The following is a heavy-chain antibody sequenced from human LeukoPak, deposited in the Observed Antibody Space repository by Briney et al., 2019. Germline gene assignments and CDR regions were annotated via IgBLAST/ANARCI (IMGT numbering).Heavy chain of an antibody. D-gene: IGHD4-17*01. CDR1: GGSISSYY. V-gene: IGHV4-59*01. Sequence: SETLSLTCTVSGGSISSYYWSWIRQPPGKGLEWIGYIYYSGSTNYNPSLKSRVTISVDTSKNQFSLKLSSVTAADTAVYYCARGADGDYFPGYWGQGTLVTVSS. CDR3: ARGADGDYFPGY. CDR2: IYYSGST. J-gene: IGHJ4*02.